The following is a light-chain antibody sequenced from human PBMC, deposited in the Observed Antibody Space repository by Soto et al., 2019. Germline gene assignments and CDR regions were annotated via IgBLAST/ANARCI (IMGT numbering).Light chain of an antibody. CDR2: DTT. V-gene: IGKV3-11*01. CDR3: QQRGNWPLT. J-gene: IGKJ3*01. Sequence: EIVLTQSPATLSLSPGERATLSCRASQSVSSYLAWYQQKPGQAPRLLMYDTTNRATGIPARFSGSGSGTDFTLTISSLEPEDFAVYYCQQRGNWPLTFGHGTKVDIK. CDR1: QSVSSY.